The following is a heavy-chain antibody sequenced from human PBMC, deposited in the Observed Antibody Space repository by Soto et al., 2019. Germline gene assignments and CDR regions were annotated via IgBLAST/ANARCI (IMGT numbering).Heavy chain of an antibody. Sequence: GGSLRLSCAASGFTFSSYWMSWVRQAPGKGLEWVANIKQDGSEKYYVDSVKGRFTISRDNAKNSLYLQMNSLRAEDTAVYYCARDIVVVPAATSYYYDSSGYGMDVWGQGTTVTVSS. J-gene: IGHJ6*02. D-gene: IGHD2-2*01. CDR1: GFTFSSYW. V-gene: IGHV3-7*04. CDR3: ARDIVVVPAATSYYYDSSGYGMDV. CDR2: IKQDGSEK.